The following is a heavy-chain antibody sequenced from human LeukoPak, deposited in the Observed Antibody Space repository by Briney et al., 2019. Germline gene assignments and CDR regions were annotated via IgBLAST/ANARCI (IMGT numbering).Heavy chain of an antibody. CDR2: IYYSGST. V-gene: IGHV4-59*01. D-gene: IGHD6-13*01. CDR3: ARDPSTAAGDWYLDL. CDR1: GGSISPFY. Sequence: PSETLSLTCTVSGGSISPFYWNWIRHPPGKGLEWLGFIYYSGSTNYNPSLKGRVTISVDTSMNQFSLKLRSVTAADTAVYYCARDPSTAAGDWYLDLWGRGTLVTVSS. J-gene: IGHJ2*01.